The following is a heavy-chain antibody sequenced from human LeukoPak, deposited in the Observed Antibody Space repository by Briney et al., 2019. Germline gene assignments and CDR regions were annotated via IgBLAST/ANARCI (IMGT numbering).Heavy chain of an antibody. CDR3: ARDNSGSYREFAY. Sequence: PSETLSLTCAVSGGSISSYYWTWIRQPAGKGLEWIGRIYPSGSTNYNPSLKSRVTMSVDTSKNKFSLKLSSVNAADTAVYYCARDNSGSYREFAYWGQGTMVPVSS. CDR1: GGSISSYY. CDR2: IYPSGST. D-gene: IGHD1-26*01. J-gene: IGHJ4*02. V-gene: IGHV4-4*07.